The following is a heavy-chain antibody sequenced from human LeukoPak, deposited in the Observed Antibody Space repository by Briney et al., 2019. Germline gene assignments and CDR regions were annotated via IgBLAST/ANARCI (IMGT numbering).Heavy chain of an antibody. D-gene: IGHD3-3*01. CDR2: IYYSGST. J-gene: IGHJ4*02. CDR1: GGSISSYD. Sequence: SETLSLTCTVSGGSISSYDWSWIRQPPGQGLEWVGYIYYSGSTNYNHSLNSRVTISVDTSKNQFSLKLSSVTAADTAVYYCARAPLTYYDFWSGDPVFYFDYWGQGTLVTVSS. CDR3: ARAPLTYYDFWSGDPVFYFDY. V-gene: IGHV4-59*01.